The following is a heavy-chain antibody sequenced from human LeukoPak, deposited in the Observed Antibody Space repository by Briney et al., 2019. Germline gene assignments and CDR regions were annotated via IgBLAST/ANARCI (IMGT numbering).Heavy chain of an antibody. CDR1: GFTVSSNY. Sequence: GGSLRLSCAASGFTVSSNYMSWVRLAPGKGLEWVSVIYSGGSTYYADSVKGRFTISRYNSKNTLYLQMNSLRAEDTAVYYCARDRSVAAAGIDYWGQGTLVTVSS. CDR3: ARDRSVAAAGIDY. V-gene: IGHV3-66*02. J-gene: IGHJ4*02. CDR2: IYSGGST. D-gene: IGHD6-13*01.